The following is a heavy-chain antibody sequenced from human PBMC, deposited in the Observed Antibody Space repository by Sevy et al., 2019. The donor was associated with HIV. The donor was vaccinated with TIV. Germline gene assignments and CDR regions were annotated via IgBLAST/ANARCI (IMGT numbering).Heavy chain of an antibody. CDR3: AKESPGYNYDSSGSLDY. V-gene: IGHV3-23*01. CDR1: GFTFNTYA. Sequence: VGSLRLSCAASGFTFNTYAMSWVRQAPGKGLEWVSGISGSAYSTYYADSVKGRFTISRDNSKNTLSLQMNSLRAEDTAVYYCAKESPGYNYDSSGSLDYWGQGTLVTVSS. J-gene: IGHJ4*02. D-gene: IGHD3-22*01. CDR2: ISGSAYST.